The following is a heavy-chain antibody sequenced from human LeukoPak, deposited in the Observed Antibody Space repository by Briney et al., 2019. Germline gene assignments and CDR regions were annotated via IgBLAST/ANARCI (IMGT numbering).Heavy chain of an antibody. Sequence: SETLSLTCAVYGGSLSGYYSSWIRQPPGKGLEWIGEISHSGSTNYNPSLKSRVTISVDTSKNQFSLKLSSVTAADTAVYYRARSWGSSANYYYYMDVWGKGTTATVSS. CDR3: ARSWGSSANYYYYMDV. CDR1: GGSLSGYY. J-gene: IGHJ6*03. CDR2: ISHSGST. V-gene: IGHV4-34*01. D-gene: IGHD3-16*01.